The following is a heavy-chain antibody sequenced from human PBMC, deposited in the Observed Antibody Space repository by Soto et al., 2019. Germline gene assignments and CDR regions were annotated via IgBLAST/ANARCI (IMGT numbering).Heavy chain of an antibody. CDR1: GYTFTGYY. CDR3: ARADRSWSRRNNWFDP. D-gene: IGHD6-13*01. CDR2: INPNSGGT. J-gene: IGHJ5*02. Sequence: ASVKVSCKASGYTFTGYYMHWVRQAPGQGLEWMGWINPNSGGTNYAQKFQGWVTMTRDTSISTAYMELSRLRSDDTAVYYCARADRSWSRRNNWFDPWGQVTLVTVSS. V-gene: IGHV1-2*04.